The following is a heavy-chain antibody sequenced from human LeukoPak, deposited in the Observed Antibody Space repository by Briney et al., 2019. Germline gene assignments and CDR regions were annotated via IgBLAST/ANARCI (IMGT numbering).Heavy chain of an antibody. Sequence: PGKSLRLSCAASGFTFSNYGMHWVRQAPGKGLEWVALIWYDGSNKYYADSVKGRFTISRDNSKNTLYLQMNSLGDEDTAVYYCAKTLTVMVGFSPDYWGQGTLVTVSS. CDR1: GFTFSNYG. V-gene: IGHV3-33*06. J-gene: IGHJ4*02. CDR3: AKTLTVMVGFSPDY. CDR2: IWYDGSNK. D-gene: IGHD5-18*01.